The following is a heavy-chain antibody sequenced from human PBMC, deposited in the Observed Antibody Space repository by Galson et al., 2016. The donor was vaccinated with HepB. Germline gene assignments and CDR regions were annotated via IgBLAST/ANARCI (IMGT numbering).Heavy chain of an antibody. CDR3: ANFNVNP. CDR2: INQDGSQK. V-gene: IGHV3-7*03. J-gene: IGHJ5*02. Sequence: SLRLSCAASGFTFSTYWMHWVRQAPGKGLEWVANINQDGSQKYYVDSVKGRFTISRDNAKNSLYPQMNSLTADDTAVYYSANFNVNPWGQGTLVTVSS. CDR1: GFTFSTYW. D-gene: IGHD3-3*01.